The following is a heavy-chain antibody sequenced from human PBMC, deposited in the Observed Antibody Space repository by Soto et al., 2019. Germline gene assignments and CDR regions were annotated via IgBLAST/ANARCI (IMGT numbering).Heavy chain of an antibody. J-gene: IGHJ6*02. D-gene: IGHD6-19*01. Sequence: GGSLRLSCAASGFTVSSNYMSWVRQAPGKGLEWVSVIYSGGSTYYADSVKGRFTISRDNSKNTLYLQMNSLRAEDTAVYYCATEQISGWYSEYYYYGMDVWGQGTTVTVSS. V-gene: IGHV3-53*01. CDR3: ATEQISGWYSEYYYYGMDV. CDR2: IYSGGST. CDR1: GFTVSSNY.